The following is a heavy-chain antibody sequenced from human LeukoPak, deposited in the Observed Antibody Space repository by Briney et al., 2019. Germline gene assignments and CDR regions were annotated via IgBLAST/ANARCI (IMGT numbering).Heavy chain of an antibody. CDR3: ASLVQLWSRGSYYYGMDV. D-gene: IGHD5-18*01. CDR2: ISSISSYI. V-gene: IGHV3-21*01. J-gene: IGHJ6*02. Sequence: GGSLRLSCAASGFTFSSYSMNWVRQAPGKGLEWVSSISSISSYIYYADSVKGRFTISRDNAKNSLYLQMNSLRAEDTAVYYCASLVQLWSRGSYYYGMDVWGQGTTVTVSS. CDR1: GFTFSSYS.